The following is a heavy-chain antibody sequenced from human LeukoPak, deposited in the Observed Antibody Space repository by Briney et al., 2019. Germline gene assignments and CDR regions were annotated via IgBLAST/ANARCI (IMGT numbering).Heavy chain of an antibody. V-gene: IGHV1-46*01. CDR3: ARGGYCSSTSCYLNGRGRYFDY. J-gene: IGHJ4*02. Sequence: ASVKVSCKASGYTFTSYYMHWVRQAPGQGLEWMGIINPSGGSTSYAQKFQGRVTMTRDMSTSTVYMELSSLRSEDTAVYYCARGGYCSSTSCYLNGRGRYFDYWGQGTLVTVSS. CDR2: INPSGGST. D-gene: IGHD2-2*01. CDR1: GYTFTSYY.